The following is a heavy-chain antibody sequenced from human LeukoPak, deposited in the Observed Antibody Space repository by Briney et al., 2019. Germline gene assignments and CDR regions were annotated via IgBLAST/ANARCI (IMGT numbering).Heavy chain of an antibody. J-gene: IGHJ4*02. CDR3: AKSILVRCSGATCYPFDY. D-gene: IGHD2-15*01. CDR1: GFTFSNYE. V-gene: IGHV3-48*03. CDR2: ISSSGSDI. Sequence: PGGSLRLSCAASGFTFSNYEMHWVRQAPGKGLEWVSYISSSGSDIYYADSVKGRFTISRDNAKNSLYLHMNSLRAEDTAIYYCAKSILVRCSGATCYPFDYWGQGTPVTVSS.